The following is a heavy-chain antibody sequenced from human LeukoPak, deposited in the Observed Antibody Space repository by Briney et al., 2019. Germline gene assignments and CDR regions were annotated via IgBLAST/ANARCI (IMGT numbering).Heavy chain of an antibody. D-gene: IGHD3-10*01. Sequence: ASVKVFCRASGYTFTSYGISWVRQAPGQGLEWMGWISAYNGNTNYAQKLQGRVTMTTDTSTSTAYMELRSLRSDDTAVYYCARSPVTLWFGELRYYYYYYMDVWGKGTTVTVSS. V-gene: IGHV1-18*01. CDR1: GYTFTSYG. CDR3: ARSPVTLWFGELRYYYYYYMDV. CDR2: ISAYNGNT. J-gene: IGHJ6*03.